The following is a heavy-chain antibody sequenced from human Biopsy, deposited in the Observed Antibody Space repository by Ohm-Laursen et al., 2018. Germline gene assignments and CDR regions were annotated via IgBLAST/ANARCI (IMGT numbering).Heavy chain of an antibody. Sequence: SETLSLTCAVTYGSISGHFWSWIRKSPGKGLEWLAYISYTGGITSNPSLNGWATMSLDTSKNQFSLRLIYVTAADTAVYYCARMPHFDYWGQGILVTVSS. J-gene: IGHJ4*02. CDR1: YGSISGHF. V-gene: IGHV4-59*11. CDR3: ARMPHFDY. D-gene: IGHD2-2*01. CDR2: ISYTGGI.